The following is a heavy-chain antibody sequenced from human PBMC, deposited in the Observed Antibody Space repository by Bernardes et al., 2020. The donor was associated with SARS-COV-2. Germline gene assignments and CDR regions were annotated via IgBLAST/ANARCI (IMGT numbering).Heavy chain of an antibody. CDR2: IYPGDSDT. Sequence: GGSLILSCKGSGYSFTSYWIGWVRQMPGTGLEWMGIIYPGDSDTRYSPSFQGQVTISADKSISTAYLQWSSLKASDTAMYYCARRAGGSGYYRFWYFDLWGRGTLVTVSS. CDR1: GYSFTSYW. J-gene: IGHJ2*01. D-gene: IGHD3-22*01. CDR3: ARRAGGSGYYRFWYFDL. V-gene: IGHV5-51*01.